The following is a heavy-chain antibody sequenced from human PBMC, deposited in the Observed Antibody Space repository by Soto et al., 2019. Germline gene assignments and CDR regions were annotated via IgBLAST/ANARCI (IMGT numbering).Heavy chain of an antibody. CDR2: IFPIFGTA. V-gene: IGHV1-69*01. CDR3: ALPRGVDTARVQGYYFDY. J-gene: IGHJ4*02. D-gene: IGHD5-18*01. Sequence: QVQLVQSGAEVKKPGSSVKVSCKASGGTFSSYAFSWVRQAPGQGLEWMGGIFPIFGTANYAQNFQGRVTITADESTSTSYMELGSLRSEDADVYYCALPRGVDTARVQGYYFDYWGQGTLVTVSS. CDR1: GGTFSSYA.